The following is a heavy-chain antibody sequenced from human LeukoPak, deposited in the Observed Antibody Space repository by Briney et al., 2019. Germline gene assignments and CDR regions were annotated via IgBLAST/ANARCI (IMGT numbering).Heavy chain of an antibody. V-gene: IGHV1-46*01. J-gene: IGHJ4*02. CDR2: INPNGGST. Sequence: GASVKVSCKASGYAFTSNYMHWVRQAPGQGFEWMGIINPNGGSTNYAQKFQGRVTMTSDTSTSTVYMELSSLRSDDTAVYYCARVAGSGYDSLGYFFDYWGQGTQVTVSS. D-gene: IGHD5-12*01. CDR1: GYAFTSNY. CDR3: ARVAGSGYDSLGYFFDY.